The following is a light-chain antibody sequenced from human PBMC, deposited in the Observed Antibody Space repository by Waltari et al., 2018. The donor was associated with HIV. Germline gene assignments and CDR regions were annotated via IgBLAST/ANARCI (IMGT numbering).Light chain of an antibody. CDR2: RNN. Sequence: QAGLTQPPSMSTGLGQTATLTCSGDSNNIGYQGVAWVPHRQGHPPKLLSHRNNNRPSGIPGRFAAFRSGDTGFLTISGLQSEDEGDFFCSAWDSGLNGWVFGGGTQLTLL. CDR3: SAWDSGLNGWV. V-gene: IGLV10-54*01. J-gene: IGLJ3*02. CDR1: SNNIGYQG.